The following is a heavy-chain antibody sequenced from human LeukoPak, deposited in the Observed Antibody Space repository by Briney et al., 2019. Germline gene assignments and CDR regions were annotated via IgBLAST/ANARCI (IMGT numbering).Heavy chain of an antibody. V-gene: IGHV3-21*01. CDR3: ARDPRTSYYDFWSGYDSPAPYGMDV. J-gene: IGHJ6*02. D-gene: IGHD3-3*01. Sequence: PGGSLRLSCAASGFTFSSYSMNWVRQAPGKGLEWVSSISSSSSYICYADSVKGRFTISRDNAKNSLYLQMNSLRAEDTAVYYCARDPRTSYYDFWSGYDSPAPYGMDVWGQGTTVTVSS. CDR1: GFTFSSYS. CDR2: ISSSSSYI.